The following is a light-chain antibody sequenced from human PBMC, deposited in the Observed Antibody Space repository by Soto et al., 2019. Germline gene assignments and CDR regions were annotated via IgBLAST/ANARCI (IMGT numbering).Light chain of an antibody. V-gene: IGKV4-1*01. J-gene: IGKJ2*01. CDR3: QQYLNTPYT. CDR2: WAS. Sequence: DIVMTQSPDSLAVSLGERATINCKSSQSVLYSSNNKNYLAWYQQKPRQPPKLLIYWASTRESGVPDRFSGSGSGTDFTLTISSLQAEDVAVYCCQQYLNTPYTFGQGTKLEIK. CDR1: QSVLYSSNNKNY.